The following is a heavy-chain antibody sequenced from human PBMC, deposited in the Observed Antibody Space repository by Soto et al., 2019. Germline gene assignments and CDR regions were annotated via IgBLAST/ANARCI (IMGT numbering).Heavy chain of an antibody. D-gene: IGHD3-16*01. CDR2: TSYDGSNN. Sequence: QVQLVESGGGVVQPGTSLRLSCVGSGFTVRSYVIHWVRQAPGKGLEWVALTSYDGSNNFYGDSVKGRFTISRDNSRNTVELQMDSLSLEDTALYYCARWGTTGGLDVCGQGTLVSVSS. CDR1: GFTVRSYV. J-gene: IGHJ4*02. CDR3: ARWGTTGGLDV. V-gene: IGHV3-33*05.